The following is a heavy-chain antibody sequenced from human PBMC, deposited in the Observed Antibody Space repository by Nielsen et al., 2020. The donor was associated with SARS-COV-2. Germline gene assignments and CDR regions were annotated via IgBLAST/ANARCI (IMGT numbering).Heavy chain of an antibody. CDR3: ARARATIFGLVMSYGMDV. CDR1: GYTFTAYY. D-gene: IGHD3/OR15-3a*01. Sequence: ASVKVSCKASGYTFTAYYIHWVRQAPGQGLEWMGWISPNSAGTDYAQKFQGRVTMTRDTSISTVYMELTSDDTAVYYCARARATIFGLVMSYGMDVWGQGTTVAVSS. V-gene: IGHV1-2*02. CDR2: ISPNSAGT. J-gene: IGHJ6*02.